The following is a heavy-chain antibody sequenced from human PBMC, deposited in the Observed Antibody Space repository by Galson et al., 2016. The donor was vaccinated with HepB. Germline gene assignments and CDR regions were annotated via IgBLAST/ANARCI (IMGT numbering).Heavy chain of an antibody. V-gene: IGHV3-33*01. J-gene: IGHJ4*02. CDR3: ARAHRWERFTEY. D-gene: IGHD1-26*01. CDR2: IWYDGGTK. CDR1: GFKFSTYG. Sequence: SLRLSCAASGFKFSTYGMHWVRQAPGKGLEWVAVIWYDGGTKYYADSVKGRFTIARDNSKNTLYLQMNSLRAEDTAVYYCARAHRWERFTEYWGQGTLVTVSS.